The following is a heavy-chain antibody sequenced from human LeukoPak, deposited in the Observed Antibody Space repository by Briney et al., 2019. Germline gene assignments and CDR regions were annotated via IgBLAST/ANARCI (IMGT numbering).Heavy chain of an antibody. D-gene: IGHD6-19*01. CDR3: ARGVSVAGSLQH. CDR2: IYHSGTT. V-gene: IGHV4-30-2*01. J-gene: IGHJ1*01. Sequence: SETLSLTCAVSGDSFSSDGYSWTWIRQPPGMGLVWIGYIYHSGTTYYNPSLKSRVTISVDRSKNQFSLKLSSVTAADTAVYYCARGVSVAGSLQHWGQGTLVTVSS. CDR1: GDSFSSDGYS.